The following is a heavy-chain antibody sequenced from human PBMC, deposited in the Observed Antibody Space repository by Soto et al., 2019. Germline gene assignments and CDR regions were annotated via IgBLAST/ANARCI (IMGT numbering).Heavy chain of an antibody. Sequence: EVQLLESGGGLVQPGGSLSLACAASGFTFSDYAMNWVRQAPGKGLEWGSGISGSGGDTYYADYVIGRFTISRDNSKNTLYLQMSSLSTEDTAVYLCAKGGCSGVSCGWFDPWGQGTLVTVSS. CDR1: GFTFSDYA. CDR2: ISGSGGDT. J-gene: IGHJ5*02. CDR3: AKGGCSGVSCGWFDP. D-gene: IGHD2-15*01. V-gene: IGHV3-23*01.